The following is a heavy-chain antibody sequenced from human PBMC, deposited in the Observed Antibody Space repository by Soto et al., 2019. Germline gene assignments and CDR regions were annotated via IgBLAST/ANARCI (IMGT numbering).Heavy chain of an antibody. Sequence: GGSLRLSCAASGFTFDDYAMHWVRQAPGKGLEWVSGISWNSGSVGYVDSVKGRFTISRDNTRNSLYLQMNSLRPEDTAFYYCAKDGFSGNSTNWFDPWGQGTLVTVSS. J-gene: IGHJ5*02. CDR1: GFTFDDYA. V-gene: IGHV3-9*01. D-gene: IGHD3-10*01. CDR3: AKDGFSGNSTNWFDP. CDR2: ISWNSGSV.